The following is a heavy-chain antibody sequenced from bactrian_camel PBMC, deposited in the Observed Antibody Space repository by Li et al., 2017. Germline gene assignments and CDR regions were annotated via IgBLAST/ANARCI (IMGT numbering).Heavy chain of an antibody. CDR1: EYANC. J-gene: IGHJ4*01. CDR3: VRSLRSGLVYYDWFAY. V-gene: IGHV3S63*01. D-gene: IGHD2*01. Sequence: QLVESGGGSVEDGGSLTLSCSASEYANCVAWFRQAPGKAREVVAFIERRDDVTYIGRSVWGRAAISQDSAKSTVSLQMNSLQPEDTAVYYCVRSLRSGLVYYDWFAYWGQGTQVTVS. CDR2: IERRDDVT.